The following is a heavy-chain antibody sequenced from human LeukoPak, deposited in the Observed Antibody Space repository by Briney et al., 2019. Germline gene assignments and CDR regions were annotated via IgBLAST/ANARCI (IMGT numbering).Heavy chain of an antibody. Sequence: GGSLRLSCAASGFTFSSYEMNWVRQAPGKGLKWVSYISSSGSTIYYADSVKGRFTISRDNAKNSLYLQMNSLRAEDTAVYYCARASYYYDSSGPLFDYWGQGTLVTVSS. J-gene: IGHJ4*02. CDR1: GFTFSSYE. D-gene: IGHD3-22*01. V-gene: IGHV3-48*03. CDR3: ARASYYYDSSGPLFDY. CDR2: ISSSGSTI.